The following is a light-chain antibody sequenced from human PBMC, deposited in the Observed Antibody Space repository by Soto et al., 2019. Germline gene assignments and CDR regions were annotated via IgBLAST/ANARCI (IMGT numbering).Light chain of an antibody. CDR1: QSFRGL. Sequence: VLTHSPFTLSFSPGERATLSCRASQSFRGLLAWYQQKPGQAPRLLIYDAYNRATGIPPRFSGSGSGTDFTLTISSLEPEDSAVYYCQQRHMWPITFGQGTRLEI. CDR3: QQRHMWPIT. CDR2: DAY. J-gene: IGKJ5*01. V-gene: IGKV3-11*01.